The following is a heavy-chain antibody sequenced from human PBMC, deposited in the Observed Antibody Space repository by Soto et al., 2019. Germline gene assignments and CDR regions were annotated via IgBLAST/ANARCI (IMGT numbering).Heavy chain of an antibody. V-gene: IGHV4-34*01. CDR2: INHSGST. CDR1: GGSFSGYY. CDR3: ARGRSVYYDFWSGYYPDY. J-gene: IGHJ4*02. Sequence: SEPLSLACAVYGGSFSGYYWSWIRQPPGKGLEWIGEINHSGSTNYNPSLKSRVTISVDTSKNQFSLKLSSVTAADTAVYYCARGRSVYYDFWSGYYPDYWGQGTLVTVSS. D-gene: IGHD3-3*01.